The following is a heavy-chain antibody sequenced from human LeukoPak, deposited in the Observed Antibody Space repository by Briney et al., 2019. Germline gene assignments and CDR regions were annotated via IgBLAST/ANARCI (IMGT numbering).Heavy chain of an antibody. CDR1: GGSFSGYY. D-gene: IGHD6-6*01. Sequence: SETLSLTCAVYGGSFSGYYWSWIRQPPGKGLEWIREINHSGSTNYNPSLKSRVTISVDTSKNQFSLKLSSVTAADTAVYYCARFARSSSSLDYWGQGTLVTVSS. J-gene: IGHJ4*02. V-gene: IGHV4-34*01. CDR3: ARFARSSSSLDY. CDR2: INHSGST.